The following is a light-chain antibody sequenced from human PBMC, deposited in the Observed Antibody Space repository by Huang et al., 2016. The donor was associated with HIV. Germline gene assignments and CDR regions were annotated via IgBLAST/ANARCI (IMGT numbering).Light chain of an antibody. V-gene: IGKV1-5*03. J-gene: IGKJ4*01. Sequence: DIQMTQSPSTLSASVGDRVTISCRASQNVTSWLAWYQQKPGKAPRLLIYKASNLESGVPSRFSGSGSGTEFSLTITTLQPEDFATYDCQQYSGSFTFGGGTKVE. CDR1: QNVTSW. CDR2: KAS. CDR3: QQYSGSFT.